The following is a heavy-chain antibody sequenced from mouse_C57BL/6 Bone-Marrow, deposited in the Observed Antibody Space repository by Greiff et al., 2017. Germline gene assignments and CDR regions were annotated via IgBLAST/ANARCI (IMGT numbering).Heavy chain of an antibody. CDR1: GFNIKDDY. CDR2: IDPENGDT. J-gene: IGHJ3*01. Sequence: LVESGAELVRPGASVKLSCTASGFNIKDDYMHWVKQRPEQGLEWIGWIDPENGDTEYASKLQGKATITADTSSNTAYLQLSSLTSEDTAVYYCTGGIYLSWLAYWGQGTLVTVSA. D-gene: IGHD5-5*01. V-gene: IGHV14-4*01. CDR3: TGGIYLSWLAY.